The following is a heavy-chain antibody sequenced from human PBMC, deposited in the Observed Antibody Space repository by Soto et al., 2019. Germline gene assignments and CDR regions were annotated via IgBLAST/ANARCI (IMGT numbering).Heavy chain of an antibody. D-gene: IGHD2-21*01. CDR1: GYTFTSYA. CDR2: LNPGNGKT. J-gene: IGHJ2*01. V-gene: IGHV1-3*01. CDR3: ARDQGIPYCGGDCYSDWYFDL. Sequence: QVQLVQSGAEVKEPGASVKVSCRASGYTFTSYAIHWVRQAPGQRLEWMGWLNPGNGKTKYPQKFKGRVSLNRDTSASTAYRFLSSLRSEDTAVYYCARDQGIPYCGGDCYSDWYFDLWGRGTLVTVSS.